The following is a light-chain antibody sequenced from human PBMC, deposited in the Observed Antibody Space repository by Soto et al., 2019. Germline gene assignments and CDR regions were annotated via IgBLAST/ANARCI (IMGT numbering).Light chain of an antibody. J-gene: IGKJ1*01. CDR3: QQYNQWT. CDR2: GAS. CDR1: QSVSSN. Sequence: EIVMTQSPATLSVSPGERATLSCRASQSVSSNLAWYQQKPGQAPRLLIYGASTRATGIPARFSGSGSGTEFTLTISSLQSEDFAVYYCQQYNQWTFGQGTKVDI. V-gene: IGKV3-15*01.